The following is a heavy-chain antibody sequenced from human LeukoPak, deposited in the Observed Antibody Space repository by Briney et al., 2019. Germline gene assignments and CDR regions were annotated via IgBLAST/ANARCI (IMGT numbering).Heavy chain of an antibody. CDR2: INQDGSAK. V-gene: IGHV3-7*05. Sequence: GGFLRLSCAASGFTFSDFWMTWVRQAPGRGLEWVAHINQDGSAKYSVDSVRGRFTISRDNVKNSLFLQLNILRAEDTAVYYCARSGMAVAATPWDWGQGTLVTVSS. J-gene: IGHJ1*01. D-gene: IGHD6-19*01. CDR1: GFTFSDFW. CDR3: ARSGMAVAATPWD.